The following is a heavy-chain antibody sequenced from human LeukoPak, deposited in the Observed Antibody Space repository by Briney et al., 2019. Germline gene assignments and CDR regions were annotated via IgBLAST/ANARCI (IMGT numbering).Heavy chain of an antibody. V-gene: IGHV3-33*01. CDR3: ARDLNYYDSSGYLED. CDR1: GFTFSSYG. D-gene: IGHD3-22*01. J-gene: IGHJ4*02. CDR2: IWYDGSNK. Sequence: PGGSLRLSCAASGFTFSSYGMHWVRQAPGKGLEWVAVIWYDGSNKYYADSVKGRFTISRDNSKNTLYLQMNSLRAEDTAVYYCARDLNYYDSSGYLEDWGQGTLVTVSS.